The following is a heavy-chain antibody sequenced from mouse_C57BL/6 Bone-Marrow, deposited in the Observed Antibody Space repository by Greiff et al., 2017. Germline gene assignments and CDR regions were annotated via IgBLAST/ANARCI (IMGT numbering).Heavy chain of an antibody. Sequence: EVQLQQSVAELVRPGASVKLSCTASGFNIKNTYMHWVKQRPEQGLEWIGRIDPANGNTKYAPKFQGKATITADTSSNTAYLQLSSLTSEDTAIYYCARSGGTTVVASLYYFDYWGQGTTLTVSS. CDR2: IDPANGNT. J-gene: IGHJ2*01. D-gene: IGHD1-1*01. CDR1: GFNIKNTY. V-gene: IGHV14-3*01. CDR3: ARSGGTTVVASLYYFDY.